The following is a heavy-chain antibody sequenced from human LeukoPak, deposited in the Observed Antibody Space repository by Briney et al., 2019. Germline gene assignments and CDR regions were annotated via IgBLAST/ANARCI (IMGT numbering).Heavy chain of an antibody. Sequence: PSETLSLTCTVSGGSISSGDYYWSWIRQPPGKGLEWIGYIFYSGSTYYNPSLKSRVTISVDTSKNQFSLKLSSVTAADTAVYYCARDHYGNYGRYFDYWGQGTLVTVSS. D-gene: IGHD4-11*01. V-gene: IGHV4-30-4*01. J-gene: IGHJ4*02. CDR1: GGSISSGDYY. CDR2: IFYSGST. CDR3: ARDHYGNYGRYFDY.